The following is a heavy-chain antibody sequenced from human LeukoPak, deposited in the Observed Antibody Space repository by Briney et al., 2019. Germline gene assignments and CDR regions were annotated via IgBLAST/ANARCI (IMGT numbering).Heavy chain of an antibody. D-gene: IGHD4-17*01. Sequence: GGSLRLSCTVSGFTSGAYAMSWVRQAPGKGLEWLGFIRRTAYVGTTAYAASVKGRFNISRYDSSSIAYLQMNSMKTEYTAVYYWTRDQHGDYDSPYIGQYFQHWGQGTLVTVSS. J-gene: IGHJ1*01. CDR2: IRRTAYVGTT. CDR1: GFTSGAYA. CDR3: TRDQHGDYDSPYIGQYFQH. V-gene: IGHV3-49*04.